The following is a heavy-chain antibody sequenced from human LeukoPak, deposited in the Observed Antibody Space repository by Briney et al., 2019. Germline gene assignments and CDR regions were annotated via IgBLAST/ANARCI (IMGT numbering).Heavy chain of an antibody. CDR2: ISGSGGGGT. Sequence: GGSLRLSCAASGFTFSTYAMSWVRQAPGKGLEWVSGISGSGGGGTYYADSAKGRFTISRDNSKNTLYMQMSSLRAEDTAVYYCTRIWFFPHDAFDIWGQGTMVTVSS. CDR3: TRIWFFPHDAFDI. CDR1: GFTFSTYA. J-gene: IGHJ3*02. V-gene: IGHV3-23*01. D-gene: IGHD3-9*01.